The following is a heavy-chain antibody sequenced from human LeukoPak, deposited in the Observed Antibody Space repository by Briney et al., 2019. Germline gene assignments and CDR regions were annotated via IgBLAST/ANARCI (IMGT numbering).Heavy chain of an antibody. D-gene: IGHD3-22*01. CDR2: TYYRSKWYN. J-gene: IGHJ4*02. CDR1: GDSVSSSSVA. Sequence: SQTLSLTCAISGDSVSSSSVAWNWIRQSPSRGLEWLGRTYYRSKWYNDYAVSVKSRITINPDTSKNQFSLQLNSVTPEDTAVYYCARGLWNYYDSSGYPLDYWGQGTLVTVSS. V-gene: IGHV6-1*01. CDR3: ARGLWNYYDSSGYPLDY.